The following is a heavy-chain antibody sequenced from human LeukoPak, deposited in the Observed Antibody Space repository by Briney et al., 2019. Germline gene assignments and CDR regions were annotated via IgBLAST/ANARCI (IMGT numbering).Heavy chain of an antibody. V-gene: IGHV4-31*03. D-gene: IGHD4-23*01. CDR3: ARDYGGNGGLDY. CDR2: IYYSGST. J-gene: IGHJ4*02. CDR1: GGSISSGGYY. Sequence: SETLSLTCTVSGGSISSGGYYWSRIRQHPGKGLEWIGYIYYSGSTYYNPSLKSRVTISVDRSKNQFSLKLSSVTAADTAVYYCARDYGGNGGLDYWGQGTLVTVSS.